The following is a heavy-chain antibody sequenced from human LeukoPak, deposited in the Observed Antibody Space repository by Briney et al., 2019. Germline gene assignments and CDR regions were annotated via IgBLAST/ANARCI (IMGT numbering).Heavy chain of an antibody. CDR1: GGSISSSSYY. J-gene: IGHJ5*02. Sequence: SETLSLTCTVSGGSISSSSYYWGWIRQPPGKGLEWIGSIYYSGSTYYNPSFKSRVTISVDTSKNQFSLKLSSVTAADTAVYYCARAGDYGDYVGWFDPWGQGTLVTVSS. CDR3: ARAGDYGDYVGWFDP. CDR2: IYYSGST. D-gene: IGHD4-17*01. V-gene: IGHV4-39*07.